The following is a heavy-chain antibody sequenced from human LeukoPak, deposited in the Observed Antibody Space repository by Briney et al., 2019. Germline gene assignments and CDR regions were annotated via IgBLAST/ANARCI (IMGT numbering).Heavy chain of an antibody. CDR2: ISSRSSTI. D-gene: IGHD3-22*01. CDR1: GFTFSSYS. CDR3: ARVWSSGYTKDY. J-gene: IGHJ4*02. V-gene: IGHV3-48*04. Sequence: GGSLRLSCAASGFTFSSYSIDWVRQAPGKGLEWLSYISSRSSTIYYADSVRGRFTISRDNAKNSVYLQMNSLRAEDTAVYYCARVWSSGYTKDYWGQGTLVTVSS.